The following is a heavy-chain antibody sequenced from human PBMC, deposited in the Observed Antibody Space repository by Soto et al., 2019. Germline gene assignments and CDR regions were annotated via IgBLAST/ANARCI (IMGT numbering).Heavy chain of an antibody. CDR2: MSNSGSRT. Sequence: VQLLESGGGLVQPGGSLRLSCAASGFTFSNYAMSWVRQAPGKGLEWVAGMSNSGSRTYYADSVKGRFIISRDNSKNTLYLQMNSLRPEATAVYYCAKAYFDILTGHFGAYWGQGTLVSVSS. CDR1: GFTFSNYA. CDR3: AKAYFDILTGHFGAY. D-gene: IGHD3-9*01. V-gene: IGHV3-23*01. J-gene: IGHJ4*02.